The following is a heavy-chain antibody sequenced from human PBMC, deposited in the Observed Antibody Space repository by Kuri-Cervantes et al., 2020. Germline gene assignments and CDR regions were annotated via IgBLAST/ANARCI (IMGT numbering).Heavy chain of an antibody. CDR3: ARRHRWELLAGPFYDY. Sequence: SVKVSCKASGYAFINHGISWVRQAPGQGLEWMGGIIPIFGTANYAQKFQGRVTITADESTSTAYMELSSLRSEDTAVYYCARRHRWELLAGPFYDYWGQGTLVTVSS. CDR1: GYAFINHG. CDR2: IIPIFGTA. V-gene: IGHV1-69*13. J-gene: IGHJ4*02. D-gene: IGHD1-26*01.